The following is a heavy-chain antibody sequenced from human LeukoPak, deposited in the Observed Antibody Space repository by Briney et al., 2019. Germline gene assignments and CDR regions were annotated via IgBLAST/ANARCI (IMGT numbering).Heavy chain of an antibody. CDR3: ASANYDFWSGWFDP. V-gene: IGHV4-59*01. D-gene: IGHD3-3*01. Sequence: PETLSLTCTVSGGSISSYYWSSIRQPPGKGLEWIGYIYYSGSTNYNPSLKSRVTISVDTSKNQFSLKLSSVTAADTAVYYCASANYDFWSGWFDPWGQGTLVTVSS. CDR1: GGSISSYY. J-gene: IGHJ5*02. CDR2: IYYSGST.